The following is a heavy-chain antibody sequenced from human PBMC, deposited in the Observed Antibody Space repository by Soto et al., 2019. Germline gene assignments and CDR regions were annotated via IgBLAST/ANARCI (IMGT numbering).Heavy chain of an antibody. J-gene: IGHJ4*02. CDR1: GFIFSTYG. CDR3: ASEKLKGGVFDS. V-gene: IGHV3-33*01. CDR2: IWLDGSNK. Sequence: QVQLVESGGGVVQPGRSLRLSCAASGFIFSTYGMHWVRQAPGKGLEWVAMIWLDGSNKYYADSVRGRFTISRDNSKDTLYLEMDSLSFDDTAIYYCASEKLKGGVFDSWGQGTLVSVSS. D-gene: IGHD1-26*01.